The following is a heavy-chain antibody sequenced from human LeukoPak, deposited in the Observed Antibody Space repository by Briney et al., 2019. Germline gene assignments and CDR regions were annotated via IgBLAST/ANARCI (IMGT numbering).Heavy chain of an antibody. CDR3: ARGARGYYDSSGYGQFDY. V-gene: IGHV1-69*04. CDR2: IIPILGIA. CDR1: GYTFTSYG. D-gene: IGHD3-22*01. Sequence: ASVKVSCKASGYTFTSYGISWVRQAPGQGLEWMGRIIPILGIANYAQKFQGRVTITADKSTSTAYMELSSLRSEDTAVYYCARGARGYYDSSGYGQFDYWGQGTLVTVSS. J-gene: IGHJ4*02.